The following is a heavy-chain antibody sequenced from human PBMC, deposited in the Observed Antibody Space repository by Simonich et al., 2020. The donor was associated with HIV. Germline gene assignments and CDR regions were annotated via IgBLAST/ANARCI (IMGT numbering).Heavy chain of an antibody. Sequence: QVQLQQWGAGLLKPSETLSLTCAVYGGSFSGYYWSWIRQPPGKGMELIGEINHSGNTNYNPSLNRRVTISVDTAKNQFSLKLSSVTAADTAVYYCARRHPTTVTTPYFDYWGQGTLVTVSS. V-gene: IGHV4-34*01. CDR3: ARRHPTTVTTPYFDY. J-gene: IGHJ4*02. D-gene: IGHD4-17*01. CDR1: GGSFSGYY. CDR2: INHSGNT.